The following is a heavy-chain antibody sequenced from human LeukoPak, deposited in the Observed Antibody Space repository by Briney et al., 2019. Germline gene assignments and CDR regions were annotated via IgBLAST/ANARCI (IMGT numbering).Heavy chain of an antibody. CDR3: ARDPYSGNYGTYYYYYMDV. J-gene: IGHJ6*03. CDR1: GFTFSSYS. V-gene: IGHV3-21*01. Sequence: PGGSLRLSCAASGFTFSSYSMNWVRQAPGKAMEWVSSITSSGTYTFYADSVKGRFTISRDNAKNSLYLQRDGLGPEDTAVYYCARDPYSGNYGTYYYYYMDVWGKGTTVTISS. D-gene: IGHD1-26*01. CDR2: ITSSGTYT.